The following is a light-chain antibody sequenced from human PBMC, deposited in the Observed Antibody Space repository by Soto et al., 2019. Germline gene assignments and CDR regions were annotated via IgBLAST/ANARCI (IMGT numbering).Light chain of an antibody. Sequence: QLVLTQSPSASASLGASVKLTCTLSSGHSSYAIAWHQQQPEKGPRYLMKLNSDGSHTKGDGIPDRFSGSSSGAERYLTIASLQSEDEAYYYCQTWDTGTWVFGGGTKLTVL. V-gene: IGLV4-69*01. CDR3: QTWDTGTWV. J-gene: IGLJ3*02. CDR2: LNSDGSH. CDR1: SGHSSYA.